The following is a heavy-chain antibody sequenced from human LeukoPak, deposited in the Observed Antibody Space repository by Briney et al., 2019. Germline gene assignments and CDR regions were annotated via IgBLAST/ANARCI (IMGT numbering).Heavy chain of an antibody. D-gene: IGHD3-22*01. V-gene: IGHV4-61*02. Sequence: PSETLSLTCTVSGGSISSGSYYWSWIRQPAGKGLEWIGRIYTSGSTNYNPSLKSRVTISVDTSKNQLSLKLSSVTAADTAVYYCARVRKSPYYYDSSGYFDYWGQGTLVTVSS. CDR2: IYTSGST. CDR3: ARVRKSPYYYDSSGYFDY. CDR1: GGSISSGSYY. J-gene: IGHJ4*02.